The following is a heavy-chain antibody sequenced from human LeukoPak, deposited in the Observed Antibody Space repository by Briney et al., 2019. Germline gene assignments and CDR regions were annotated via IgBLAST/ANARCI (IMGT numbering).Heavy chain of an antibody. D-gene: IGHD2-2*01. Sequence: SETLSLTCAVYGGSFSGYYWSWIRQPPGKGLEWIGEINHSGSTNYNPSLKSRVTISVDTSKNQFSLKLSSVTAADTAVYYCARHGCSSTSCYSVLPAYYYYYGMDVWGQGTTVTVSS. CDR2: INHSGST. J-gene: IGHJ6*02. V-gene: IGHV4-34*01. CDR1: GGSFSGYY. CDR3: ARHGCSSTSCYSVLPAYYYYYGMDV.